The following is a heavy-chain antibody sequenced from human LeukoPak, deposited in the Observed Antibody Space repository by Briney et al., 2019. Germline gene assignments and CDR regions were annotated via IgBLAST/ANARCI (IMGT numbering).Heavy chain of an antibody. CDR2: IYSAGTT. J-gene: IGHJ6*03. V-gene: IGHV3-66*01. CDR3: ARSSITMVRGVIKSTTSWYHYYNMDV. Sequence: GGSLRLSCAASKFTVSSNYMSWVRQAPGKGLEWVSVIYSAGTTYYADSVKGRFTISRDTSKNTLYLQMNSLRAEDTAVYYCARSSITMVRGVIKSTTSWYHYYNMDVWGKGTTVTVSS. D-gene: IGHD3-10*01. CDR1: KFTVSSNY.